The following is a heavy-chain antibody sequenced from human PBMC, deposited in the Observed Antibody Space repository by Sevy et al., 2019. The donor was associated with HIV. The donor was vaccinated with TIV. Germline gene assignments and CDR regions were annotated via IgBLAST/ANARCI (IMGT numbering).Heavy chain of an antibody. Sequence: SETLSLTCTVSGDSISGGYYWGWIRQSPGKGLEWIGSIYHSGNTHYNPSLKSRVTISVDTSKNQFSLKLSSVTAADTAVYYCARDRGGDYLTQLDPWGQGTLVTVSS. CDR2: IYHSGNT. CDR1: GDSISGGYY. J-gene: IGHJ5*02. V-gene: IGHV4-38-2*02. CDR3: ARDRGGDYLTQLDP. D-gene: IGHD4-17*01.